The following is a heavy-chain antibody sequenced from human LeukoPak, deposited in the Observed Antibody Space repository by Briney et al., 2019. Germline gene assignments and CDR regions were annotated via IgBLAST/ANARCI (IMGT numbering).Heavy chain of an antibody. CDR3: ARGRSGSYYKDVDV. D-gene: IGHD3-10*01. Sequence: TGGSLRLSCAASGFTFSDYYMSWIRQAPGKGLEWVSYISSSGSTIYYADSVKGRSTISRDNAKNSLFLQMNSLRAEDTAVYYCARGRSGSYYKDVDVWGKGTTVTVSS. J-gene: IGHJ6*04. V-gene: IGHV3-11*04. CDR1: GFTFSDYY. CDR2: ISSSGSTI.